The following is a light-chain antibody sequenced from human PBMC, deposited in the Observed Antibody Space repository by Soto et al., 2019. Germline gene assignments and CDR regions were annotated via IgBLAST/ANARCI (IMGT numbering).Light chain of an antibody. V-gene: IGLV2-14*01. CDR1: SSDVGGYNY. Sequence: QSVLTQPASVSGSPGQSITISCTGTSSDVGGYNYVSWYQQHPGKAPKLIIYEVSHRPSGASNHFSGYKSGNTASLTISGLQAEDEADYYCSSYTSTSTPGVFGTGTKVTVL. CDR3: SSYTSTSTPGV. J-gene: IGLJ1*01. CDR2: EVS.